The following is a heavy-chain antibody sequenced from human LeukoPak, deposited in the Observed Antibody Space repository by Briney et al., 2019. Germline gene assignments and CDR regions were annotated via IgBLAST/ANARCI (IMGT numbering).Heavy chain of an antibody. CDR1: GFTVSSNS. Sequence: GGSLRLSCTVSGFTVSSNSMSWVRQAPGKGLEWVSFIYSDNTHYSDSVKGRFTMSRDNSKNTLYLQMNSLRAEDTAVYYCARRAGAYSHPYDYWGQGTLVTVSS. CDR3: ARRAGAYSHPYDY. V-gene: IGHV3-53*01. CDR2: IYSDNT. D-gene: IGHD4/OR15-4a*01. J-gene: IGHJ4*02.